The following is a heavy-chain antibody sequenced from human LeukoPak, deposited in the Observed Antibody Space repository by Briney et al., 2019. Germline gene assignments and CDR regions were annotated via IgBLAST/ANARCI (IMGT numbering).Heavy chain of an antibody. Sequence: GSSVKVSCKASGGTFSSYAISWVRQAPGQGLEWMGGIIPIFGTANYAQKFQGRVTITADESTSTAYMELSSLRSEDTAVYYCARGVLVVVPAARGWFDSWGQGTLVTVSS. CDR2: IIPIFGTA. CDR3: ARGVLVVVPAARGWFDS. D-gene: IGHD2-2*01. CDR1: GGTFSSYA. V-gene: IGHV1-69*01. J-gene: IGHJ5*01.